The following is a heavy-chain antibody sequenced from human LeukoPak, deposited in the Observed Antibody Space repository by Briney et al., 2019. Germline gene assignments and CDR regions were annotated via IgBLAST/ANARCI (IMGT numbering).Heavy chain of an antibody. CDR1: GFTVTNNY. J-gene: IGHJ4*02. V-gene: IGHV3-30*02. D-gene: IGHD2-2*01. Sequence: GGSLRLSCAASGFTVTNNYMSWVRQAPGKGLEWVAFIRYDGSNKYYADSVKGRFTISRDNSKNTLYLQMNSLRAEDTAVYYCAKDGVPAAILYYWGRGTLVTVSS. CDR2: IRYDGSNK. CDR3: AKDGVPAAILYY.